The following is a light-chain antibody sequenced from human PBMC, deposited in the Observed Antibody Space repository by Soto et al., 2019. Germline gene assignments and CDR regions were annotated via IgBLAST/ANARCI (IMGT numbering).Light chain of an antibody. J-gene: IGKJ5*01. V-gene: IGKV2-28*01. Sequence: DIVMTQSPLSLPVTPGEPASISCRSIQSLLYSNGYTYLDWYLQKPGQSPQLLIYLGSSRASGVPDRFSGSGSGTDFTLKISRVEAEDVGIYYCMHALQIHITLDQGTRLEIK. CDR3: MHALQIHIT. CDR2: LGS. CDR1: QSLLYSNGYTY.